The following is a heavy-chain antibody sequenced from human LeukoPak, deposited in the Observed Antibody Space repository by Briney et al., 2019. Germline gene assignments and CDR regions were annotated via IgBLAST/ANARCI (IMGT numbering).Heavy chain of an antibody. J-gene: IGHJ4*02. D-gene: IGHD2-2*01. Sequence: GGSLRVSCAASGFTFSNYAMSWVRQAPGKGLEWVSSISGSGGRTYYADSVKGRFTISRDNSKNTLYLQMNSLRADETAVYYCASRPGADIGPLDFWGQGTLVTVSS. CDR1: GFTFSNYA. V-gene: IGHV3-23*01. CDR3: ASRPGADIGPLDF. CDR2: ISGSGGRT.